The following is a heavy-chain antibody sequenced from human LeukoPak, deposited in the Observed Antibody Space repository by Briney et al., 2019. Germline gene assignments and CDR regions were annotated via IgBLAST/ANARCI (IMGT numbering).Heavy chain of an antibody. J-gene: IGHJ4*02. CDR2: INAGNGNT. D-gene: IGHD2-2*02. CDR1: GYTFTSYA. Sequence: ASVKVSCKASGYTFTSYAMHWVRQAPGQRLEWMGWINAGNGNTEYSQKFQGRVTITRDTSASTAYMELSSLRSEDTAVYYCARPKYQLLYCFGYWGQGTLVTVSS. V-gene: IGHV1-3*01. CDR3: ARPKYQLLYCFGY.